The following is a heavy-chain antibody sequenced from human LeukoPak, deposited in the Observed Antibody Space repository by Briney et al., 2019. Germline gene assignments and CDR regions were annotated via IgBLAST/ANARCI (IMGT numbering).Heavy chain of an antibody. CDR2: IYYNGST. V-gene: IGHV4-59*01. J-gene: IGHJ6*03. D-gene: IGHD3-10*01. CDR1: GDSISYSY. CDR3: ARELHLPYYSGSRDSLFYYYMDV. Sequence: SETLSLTCTVSGDSISYSYWTWIRQPPGKGLEWIGHIYYNGSTNYNPSLKNRVTISLDTSKNQFSLKLPSVTAADTAMYYCARELHLPYYSGSRDSLFYYYMDVWGKGTTVTVSS.